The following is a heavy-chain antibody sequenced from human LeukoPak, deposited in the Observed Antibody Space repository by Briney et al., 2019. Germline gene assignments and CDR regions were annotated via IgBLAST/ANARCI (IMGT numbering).Heavy chain of an antibody. CDR3: ARDRGSSWSSSFDY. CDR1: GGSFSGYY. V-gene: IGHV4-34*01. J-gene: IGHJ4*02. CDR2: INHSGST. D-gene: IGHD6-13*01. Sequence: SETLSLTCAVYGGSFSGYYWSWIRQPPGKGLEWIGEINHSGSTNYNPSLKSRVTISVDTSKNQFSLKLSSVTAADTAVYYCARDRGSSWSSSFDYWGQGTLVTVSS.